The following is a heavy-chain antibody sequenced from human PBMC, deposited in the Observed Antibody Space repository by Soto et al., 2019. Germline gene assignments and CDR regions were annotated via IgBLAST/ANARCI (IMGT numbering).Heavy chain of an antibody. D-gene: IGHD2-15*01. V-gene: IGHV6-1*01. J-gene: IGHJ5*02. CDR1: GDSVSSNSAA. CDR2: TYYRSKWYN. CDR3: ARDRTYCSVGSCFYDWFDP. Sequence: SQTLSLTCAISGDSVSSNSAAWNWIRQSPSRGLEWLGRTYYRSKWYNDYAVSVKSRITINPDTSKNQFSLQLNSVTPEDTAVYYCARDRTYCSVGSCFYDWFDPWGQGTLVTVSS.